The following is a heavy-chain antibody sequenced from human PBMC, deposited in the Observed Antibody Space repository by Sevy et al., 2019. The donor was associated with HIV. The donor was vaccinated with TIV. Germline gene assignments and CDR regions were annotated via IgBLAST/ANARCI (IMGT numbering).Heavy chain of an antibody. Sequence: ASVKVSCKASGYTFTSYGISWVRQAPGQGLEWMGWISAYNGNTNYAQKLQGRVTMTTDTSTRTAYMELRSLRSDDTAVYYCARDGGYSGYDYRIWDYWGQGTLVTVSS. J-gene: IGHJ4*02. CDR1: GYTFTSYG. CDR2: ISAYNGNT. D-gene: IGHD5-12*01. V-gene: IGHV1-18*01. CDR3: ARDGGYSGYDYRIWDY.